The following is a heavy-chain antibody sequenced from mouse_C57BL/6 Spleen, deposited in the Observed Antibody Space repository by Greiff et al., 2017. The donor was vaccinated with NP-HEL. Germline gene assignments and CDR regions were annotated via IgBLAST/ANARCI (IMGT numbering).Heavy chain of an antibody. J-gene: IGHJ2*01. CDR1: GYTFTSYW. D-gene: IGHD1-1*01. Sequence: QVQLQQPGAELVMPGASVKLSCKASGYTFTSYWMHWVKQRPGQGLEWIGEIDPSDSYTNYNQKFKGKSTLTVDKSSSTAYMQLSSLTSEDSAVYYCARGYYGSSWGYWGQGTTLTVSS. CDR3: ARGYYGSSWGY. V-gene: IGHV1-69*01. CDR2: IDPSDSYT.